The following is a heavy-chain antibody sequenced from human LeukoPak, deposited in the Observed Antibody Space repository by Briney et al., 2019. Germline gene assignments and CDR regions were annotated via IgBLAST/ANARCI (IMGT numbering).Heavy chain of an antibody. CDR1: GFTFNSYW. V-gene: IGHV3-7*01. J-gene: IGHJ4*02. Sequence: GGSLRLSCAASGFTFNSYWMNWVRQAPGKGLEWVAKIKQDGSDKYYVDPVKGRFTISRDNAKNSLYLQMNSLRVEDSGVYYCATGIGTYWGQGTLVTVSS. CDR2: IKQDGSDK. CDR3: ATGIGTY. D-gene: IGHD1-26*01.